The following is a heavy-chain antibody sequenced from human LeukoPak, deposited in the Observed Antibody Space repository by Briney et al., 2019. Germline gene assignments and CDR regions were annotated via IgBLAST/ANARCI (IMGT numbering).Heavy chain of an antibody. CDR1: GGSISSGGYS. V-gene: IGHV4-61*08. Sequence: PSETLSLTCAVSGGSISSGGYSWSWIRQPPGKGLEWIGYIYYSGSTNYNPSLKSRVTISVDTSKNQFSLKLSSVTAADTAVYYCAAVEMATILGAFDIWGQGTMVTVSS. D-gene: IGHD5-24*01. CDR3: AAVEMATILGAFDI. J-gene: IGHJ3*02. CDR2: IYYSGST.